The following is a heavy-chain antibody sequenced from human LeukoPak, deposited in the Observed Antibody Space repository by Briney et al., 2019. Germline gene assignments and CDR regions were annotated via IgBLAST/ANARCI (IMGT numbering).Heavy chain of an antibody. CDR1: GFTFSSYW. CDR2: INSDGSTT. D-gene: IGHD6-19*01. J-gene: IGHJ4*02. Sequence: GXXLXLSCAASGFTFSSYWMHWVRQAPGKGLGWVSRINSDGSTTNYAGSVKGRFTISRDKAKKTLYLQMNSLRAEDTAVYYCVVDFSSGSSWGQGTLVTVSS. V-gene: IGHV3-74*01. CDR3: VVDFSSGSS.